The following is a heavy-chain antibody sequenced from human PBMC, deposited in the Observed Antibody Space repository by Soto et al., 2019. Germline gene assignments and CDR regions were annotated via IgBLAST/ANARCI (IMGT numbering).Heavy chain of an antibody. J-gene: IGHJ4*02. CDR1: GFTFSSYG. D-gene: IGHD5-12*01. CDR3: AREYVVGEMATILDY. CDR2: IWYDGSNK. Sequence: PGGSLRLSCVASGFTFSSYGMHWVRQAPGKGLEWVAVIWYDGSNKYYADSVKGRFTISRDNSKNTLYLQMNSLRAEDTAVYYCAREYVVGEMATILDYWGQGTLVTVSS. V-gene: IGHV3-33*01.